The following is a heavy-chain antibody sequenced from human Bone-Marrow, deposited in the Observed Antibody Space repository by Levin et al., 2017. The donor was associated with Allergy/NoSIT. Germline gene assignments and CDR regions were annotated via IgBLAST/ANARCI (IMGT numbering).Heavy chain of an antibody. Sequence: ASVKVSCAGFGFTFSSYSMNWVRQAPGKGLEWVSSISNNGDSIFYADSVKGRFTISRDNTRSSLYLQMNSLRAEDTALYYCAIIRRGNYWGQGTPVTVSS. CDR2: ISNNGDSI. J-gene: IGHJ4*02. V-gene: IGHV3-21*01. CDR3: AIIRRGNY. CDR1: GFTFSSYS. D-gene: IGHD3-16*01.